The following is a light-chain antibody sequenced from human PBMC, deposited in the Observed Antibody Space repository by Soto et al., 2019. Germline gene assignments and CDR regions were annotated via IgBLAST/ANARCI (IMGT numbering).Light chain of an antibody. CDR3: GSYAARNNWV. CDR1: SSDVGGYNY. CDR2: GVS. J-gene: IGLJ3*02. Sequence: QSALTQPPSASGSPGQSVTISCTGTSSDVGGYNYVSWYQQHPGKAPKLMIYGVSKRPSGVSDRFSGSKSGNTASLTVSGLQAEDEADYSCGSYAARNNWVFGGGTKVTVL. V-gene: IGLV2-8*01.